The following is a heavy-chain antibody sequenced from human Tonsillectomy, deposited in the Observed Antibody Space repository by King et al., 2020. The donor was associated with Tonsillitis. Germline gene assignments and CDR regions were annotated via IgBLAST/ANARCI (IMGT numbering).Heavy chain of an antibody. D-gene: IGHD3-22*01. J-gene: IGHJ4*02. Sequence: VQLVQSGGGVVQPGRSLRLSCAASGFTFSSYGMHWVRQAPGKGLEWVAVISYDGSNKYYADSVKGRFTISRDNSKNTLYLQMNSLRAEDTAVYYCAKAQYYYDSSVYFDYWGQGTLVTVSS. CDR1: GFTFSSYG. V-gene: IGHV3-30*18. CDR3: AKAQYYYDSSVYFDY. CDR2: ISYDGSNK.